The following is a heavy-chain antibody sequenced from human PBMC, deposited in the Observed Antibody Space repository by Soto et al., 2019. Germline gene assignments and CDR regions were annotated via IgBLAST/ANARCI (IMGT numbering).Heavy chain of an antibody. CDR1: GYPVTAYY. D-gene: IGHD3-3*01. J-gene: IGHJ3*02. Sequence: QLHLVQSGAVVKKPGASVTVSCSASGYPVTAYYMHWVRQAPGRGLEWMGGINPATGAEKYTQTFQGRVPMTRDTSTSTVFMELSGLTSEDTAVFYCARGGGVGVAGSAAFDMWGQGTLVTVSS. CDR3: ARGGGVGVAGSAAFDM. CDR2: INPATGAE. V-gene: IGHV1-2*02.